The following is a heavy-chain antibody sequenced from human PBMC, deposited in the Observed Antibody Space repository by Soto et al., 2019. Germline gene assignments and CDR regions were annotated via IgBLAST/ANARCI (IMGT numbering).Heavy chain of an antibody. CDR2: IRSKANSYAT. V-gene: IGHV3-73*01. J-gene: IGHJ3*02. D-gene: IGHD2-2*02. CDR1: GLTFSGSA. CDR3: TSRRYIQTTRPAFDI. Sequence: GGSLRLSCAASGLTFSGSAMHWVRQASGKGLEWVGRIRSKANSYATAYAASVKGRFTISRDDSKNTAYLQMNSLKTEDTAVYYCTSRRYIQTTRPAFDIWGQGTMVTVSS.